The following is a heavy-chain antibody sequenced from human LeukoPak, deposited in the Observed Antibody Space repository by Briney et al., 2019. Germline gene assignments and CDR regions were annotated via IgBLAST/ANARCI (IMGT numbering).Heavy chain of an antibody. V-gene: IGHV1-69*13. D-gene: IGHD5-24*01. CDR1: GGTFSSYA. CDR3: ARETRDGYNSGGFDY. CDR2: IIPIFGTA. J-gene: IGHJ4*02. Sequence: GASVKVSCKASGGTFSSYAISWVRQAPGQGLEWMGGIIPIFGTANYAQKFQGRVTITADESTSTAYMELSSLRSEDTAVYYCARETRDGYNSGGFDYWGQGTLVTVSS.